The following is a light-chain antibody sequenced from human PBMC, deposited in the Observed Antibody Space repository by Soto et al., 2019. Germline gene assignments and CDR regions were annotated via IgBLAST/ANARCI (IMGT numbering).Light chain of an antibody. V-gene: IGKV3-20*01. Sequence: EVVLTQSPGTLSLSPGERATLSCRASQSVSSTYLAWYQQKPGQAPRLLIYGVSSRATGIPDRFSGSGSGTDFTLTISRLQPEDIAVYYCQQFGSSPITFGQGTRLEIK. CDR2: GVS. J-gene: IGKJ5*01. CDR1: QSVSSTY. CDR3: QQFGSSPIT.